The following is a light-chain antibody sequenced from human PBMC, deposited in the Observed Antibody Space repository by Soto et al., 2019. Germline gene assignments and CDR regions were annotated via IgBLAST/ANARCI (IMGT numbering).Light chain of an antibody. CDR3: EQYNNWTPFT. J-gene: IGKJ3*01. CDR1: QSVSSN. Sequence: EIVMTQSPATLSVSPGERATLSCRASQSVSSNLAWYQQKPGQAPRLLIYGASTRATGIPARFSGSGSGTEFTLTISRLQSEDFAVYYCEQYNNWTPFTFGPGTKVDIK. CDR2: GAS. V-gene: IGKV3-15*01.